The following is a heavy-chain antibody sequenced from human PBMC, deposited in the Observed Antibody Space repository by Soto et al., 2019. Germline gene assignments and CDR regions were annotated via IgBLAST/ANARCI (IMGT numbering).Heavy chain of an antibody. CDR1: EYSCAIHW. D-gene: IGHD4-4*01. CDR3: ARGDPYTSYWNFDL. V-gene: IGHV5-51*01. J-gene: IGHJ2*01. Sequence: PGQSLKISCKGSEYSCAIHWIGWVRQKPGKGLQWIGTFYPGYSESRYSPSFEGRVSMSADESISTAFLQWGSLQASDTAIYYCARGDPYTSYWNFDLWGRRPLVTVAS. CDR2: FYPGYSES.